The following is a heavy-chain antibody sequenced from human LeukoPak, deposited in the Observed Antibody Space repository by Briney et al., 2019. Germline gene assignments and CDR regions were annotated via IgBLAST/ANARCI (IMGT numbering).Heavy chain of an antibody. CDR1: GGSISSGDYY. CDR2: IYYSGST. CDR3: ARENIQLWSNFDY. Sequence: SQTLSLTCTVSGGSISSGDYYWSWIRQPPGKGLEWIGYIYYSGSTYYNPSLKSRVTISVDTSKNQFSLKLSSVTAADTAVYYCARENIQLWSNFDYWGQGTLVTVSS. J-gene: IGHJ4*02. D-gene: IGHD5-18*01. V-gene: IGHV4-30-4*01.